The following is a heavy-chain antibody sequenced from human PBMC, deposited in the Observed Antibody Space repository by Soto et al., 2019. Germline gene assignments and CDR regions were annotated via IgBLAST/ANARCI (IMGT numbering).Heavy chain of an antibody. CDR1: VGSFSGYY. Sequence: SETLALTCAVYVGSFSGYYWSWIRLPPGKGLEWIGEINHSGSTNYNPSLKSRVTISVDTSKNQFSLKLSSVTAADTAVYYCARGIYDFWSGYYTGFDYWGQGTLVTVSS. V-gene: IGHV4-34*01. J-gene: IGHJ4*02. CDR3: ARGIYDFWSGYYTGFDY. D-gene: IGHD3-3*01. CDR2: INHSGST.